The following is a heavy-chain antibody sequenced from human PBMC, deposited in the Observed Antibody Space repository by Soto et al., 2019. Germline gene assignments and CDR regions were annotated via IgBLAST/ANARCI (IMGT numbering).Heavy chain of an antibody. CDR2: ISGSGGST. D-gene: IGHD3-9*01. CDR3: ASGDRYFDWLPSSNWFDP. J-gene: IGHJ5*02. CDR1: GFTFSSYA. V-gene: IGHV3-23*01. Sequence: GGSLRLSCAASGFTFSSYAMSWVRQAPGKGLEWVSAISGSGGSTYYADSVKGRFTISRDNSKNTLYLQMNSLRAEDTAVYYCASGDRYFDWLPSSNWFDPWGQGTLVTVSS.